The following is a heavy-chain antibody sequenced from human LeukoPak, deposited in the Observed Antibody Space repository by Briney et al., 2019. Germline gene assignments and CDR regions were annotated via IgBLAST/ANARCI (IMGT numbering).Heavy chain of an antibody. Sequence: GGSLRLSCAASGFTFSDYYMSWIRPAPGKGLEWVSYISSSGSTIYYADSVKGRFTISRDNAKNSLYLQMNSLRAEDTAVYYCARDSGSYLYYFDYWGQGALVTVSS. CDR3: ARDSGSYLYYFDY. D-gene: IGHD1-26*01. CDR2: ISSSGSTI. V-gene: IGHV3-11*04. CDR1: GFTFSDYY. J-gene: IGHJ4*02.